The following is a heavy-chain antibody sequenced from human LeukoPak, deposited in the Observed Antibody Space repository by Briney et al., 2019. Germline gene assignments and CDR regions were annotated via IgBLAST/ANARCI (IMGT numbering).Heavy chain of an antibody. D-gene: IGHD5-12*01. V-gene: IGHV3-21*01. CDR1: GFTFGSYS. CDR2: ISSSSSYI. CDR3: AREGAHYDSHFDY. Sequence: PGGSLRLSCAASGFTFGSYSMNWVRQAPGKGLEWVSSISSSSSYIYYADSVKGRFTISRDNAKNSLYLQMNSLRAEDTAVYYCAREGAHYDSHFDYWGQGTLVTVSS. J-gene: IGHJ4*02.